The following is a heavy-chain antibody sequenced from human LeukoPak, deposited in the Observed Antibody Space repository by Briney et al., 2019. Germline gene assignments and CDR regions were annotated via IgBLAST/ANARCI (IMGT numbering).Heavy chain of an antibody. D-gene: IGHD3-10*01. CDR1: GGTFSSYA. V-gene: IGHV1-69*06. CDR3: ARGSVHNMVSKLDY. CDR2: IIPIFGTA. Sequence: ASVKVSCKASGGTFSSYAISWVRQAPGQGLEWMGGIIPIFGTANYAQKFQGRVTITADKSTSTAYMELSSLRSEDTAVYYCARGSVHNMVSKLDYWGQGTLVTVSS. J-gene: IGHJ4*02.